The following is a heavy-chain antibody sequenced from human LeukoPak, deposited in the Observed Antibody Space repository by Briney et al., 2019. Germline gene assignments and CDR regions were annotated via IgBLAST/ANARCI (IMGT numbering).Heavy chain of an antibody. CDR3: ARMGYYYAFDI. J-gene: IGHJ3*02. Sequence: SETLSLTCAVSGGSISSGGYSWSWIRQPPGQGLEWIGYIYHSGSTYYNPSLKSRVTISVDRSKNQFSLKLSSVTAADTAVYYCARMGYYYAFDIWGQGTMVTVSS. CDR1: GGSISSGGYS. D-gene: IGHD3-10*01. V-gene: IGHV4-30-2*01. CDR2: IYHSGST.